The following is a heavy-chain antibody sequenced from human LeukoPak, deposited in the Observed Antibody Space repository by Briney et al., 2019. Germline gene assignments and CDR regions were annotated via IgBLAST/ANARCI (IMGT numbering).Heavy chain of an antibody. CDR2: ISGSGGST. Sequence: GGSLRPSCAASGFTFSSYAMSWVRQAPGKGLEWVSAISGSGGSTYYADSVKGRFTISRDNSKNTLYLQMNSLRAEDTAVYYCANGLDQLVGLTLDYWGQGTLVTVSS. CDR3: ANGLDQLVGLTLDY. J-gene: IGHJ4*02. D-gene: IGHD6-6*01. V-gene: IGHV3-23*01. CDR1: GFTFSSYA.